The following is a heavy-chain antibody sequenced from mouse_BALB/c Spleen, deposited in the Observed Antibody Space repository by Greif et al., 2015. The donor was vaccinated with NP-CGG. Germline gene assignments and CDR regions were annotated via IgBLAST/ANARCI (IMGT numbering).Heavy chain of an antibody. CDR2: IYPGDGDT. V-gene: IGHV1-82*01. CDR3: ARSPITTVDY. D-gene: IGHD1-2*01. Sequence: QVQLQQSGPELVKPGASVKISCKASGYAFSSSWMNWVKQRPGQGLEWIGRIYPGDGDTNYNGKFKGKATLTADKSSSTAYMQLSSLTSVDSAVYFCARSPITTVDYWGQGTTLTVSS. CDR1: GYAFSSSW. J-gene: IGHJ2*01.